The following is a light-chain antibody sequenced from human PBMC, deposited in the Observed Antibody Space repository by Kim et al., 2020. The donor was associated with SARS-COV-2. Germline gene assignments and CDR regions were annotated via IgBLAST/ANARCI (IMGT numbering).Light chain of an antibody. CDR3: QTWGTGIHEVV. J-gene: IGLJ2*01. Sequence: VKLTCTLSSGHSSYAIAWHQQQPEKGPRYLMKLNSDGSHSKGDGIPDRFSGSSSGAERYLTISSLQSEDEADYYCQTWGTGIHEVVFGGGTQLTVL. V-gene: IGLV4-69*01. CDR1: SGHSSYA. CDR2: LNSDGSH.